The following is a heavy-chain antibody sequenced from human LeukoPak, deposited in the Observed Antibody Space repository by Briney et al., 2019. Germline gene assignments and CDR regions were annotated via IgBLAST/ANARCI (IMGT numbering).Heavy chain of an antibody. V-gene: IGHV4-38-2*02. CDR2: IYHGGST. D-gene: IGHD1-26*01. CDR1: GYSISSGYY. J-gene: IGHJ3*02. CDR3: ARNRHTGSYYSGFDI. Sequence: SETLSLTCTVSGYSISSGYYWGWIRQPPGKGLDLIGSIYHGGSTYYNPCLKSRVTIAVDTSKNLFSLNLSSVTAADTAVYYCARNRHTGSYYSGFDIWGQGTMVTVSS.